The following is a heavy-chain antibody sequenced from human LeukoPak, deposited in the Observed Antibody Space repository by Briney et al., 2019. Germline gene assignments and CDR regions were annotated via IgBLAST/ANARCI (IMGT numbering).Heavy chain of an antibody. V-gene: IGHV1-69*04. Sequence: GASVKVSCKASGGTFSSYVIIWVRQAPGQGLEWMGRISPIFDIANYAQKFQGRVTITADTSTSTAYMELSSLRSEDTAIYYCAREFRQSNWNDGHWFDPWGQGTLVTVSS. CDR2: ISPIFDIA. D-gene: IGHD1-20*01. CDR1: GGTFSSYV. J-gene: IGHJ5*02. CDR3: AREFRQSNWNDGHWFDP.